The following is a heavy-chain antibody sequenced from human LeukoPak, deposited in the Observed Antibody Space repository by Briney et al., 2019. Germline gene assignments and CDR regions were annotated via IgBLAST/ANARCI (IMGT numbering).Heavy chain of an antibody. CDR3: ARGYDILTGPTSFDY. D-gene: IGHD3-9*01. V-gene: IGHV4-59*08. CDR2: IYYSGST. J-gene: IGHJ4*02. Sequence: SETLSLTCTVSGGSISSYYWSWLRQPPGKGLEWIGYIYYSGSTNYNPSLKSRVTISVDTSKNQFSLKLSSVTAADTAVYYCARGYDILTGPTSFDYWGQGTLVTVSS. CDR1: GGSISSYY.